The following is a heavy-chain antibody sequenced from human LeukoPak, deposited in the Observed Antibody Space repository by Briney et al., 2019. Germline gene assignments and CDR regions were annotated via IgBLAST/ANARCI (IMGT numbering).Heavy chain of an antibody. D-gene: IGHD6-6*01. Sequence: GGSLRLSCAASGFTFSTYAMHWVRQAPGKGLEWVAVISSDGSNKYYAGSVKGRFTISRDNSKNTLYLQMNRLRAEDTAVYYCARMGYSSSGYYYYGMDVWGQGTTVTVSS. CDR2: ISSDGSNK. CDR1: GFTFSTYA. V-gene: IGHV3-30-3*01. J-gene: IGHJ6*02. CDR3: ARMGYSSSGYYYYGMDV.